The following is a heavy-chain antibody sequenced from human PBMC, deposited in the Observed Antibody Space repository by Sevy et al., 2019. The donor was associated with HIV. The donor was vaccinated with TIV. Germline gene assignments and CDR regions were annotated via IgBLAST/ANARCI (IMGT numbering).Heavy chain of an antibody. D-gene: IGHD2-15*01. V-gene: IGHV1-2*02. CDR1: GYTFTGHY. CDR2: INPNSGST. J-gene: IGHJ3*02. Sequence: ASVKVSCKASGYTFTGHYMHWVRQAPGQGLEWMGWINPNSGSTDYAQKFQGRVTLTRDTSISTAYLELSRLTSDDTAVYYCARVFPYCSGGSCSSPYDAFDIWGQGTMVTVSS. CDR3: ARVFPYCSGGSCSSPYDAFDI.